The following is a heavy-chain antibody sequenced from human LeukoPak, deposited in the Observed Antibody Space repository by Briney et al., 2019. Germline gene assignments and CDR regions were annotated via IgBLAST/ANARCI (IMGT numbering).Heavy chain of an antibody. J-gene: IGHJ6*02. CDR3: ARGDYAYYGMDV. Sequence: PGGSLRLPCAASGFTVSSNYMSWVRQAPGKGLEWVAVIWYDGSSKYYADSVKGRFTISRDNSKNTLYLQMNSLRAEDTAVYYCARGDYAYYGMDVWGQGTTVTVSS. CDR2: IWYDGSSK. CDR1: GFTVSSNY. V-gene: IGHV3-33*08.